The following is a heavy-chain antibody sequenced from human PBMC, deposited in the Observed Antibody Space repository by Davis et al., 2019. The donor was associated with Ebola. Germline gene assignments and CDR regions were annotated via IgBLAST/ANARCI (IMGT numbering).Heavy chain of an antibody. CDR2: INPSGGST. CDR1: GFTFTSYS. Sequence: ASVKVSCKASGFTFTSYSMNWVRQAPGQGLEWMGIINPSGGSTAYAQKFQGRVTMTRDTSTSTVYMELSSLRSEDTAVYYCATSAGYSSGWYGGWFDPWGQGTLVTVSS. J-gene: IGHJ5*02. CDR3: ATSAGYSSGWYGGWFDP. D-gene: IGHD6-19*01. V-gene: IGHV1-46*01.